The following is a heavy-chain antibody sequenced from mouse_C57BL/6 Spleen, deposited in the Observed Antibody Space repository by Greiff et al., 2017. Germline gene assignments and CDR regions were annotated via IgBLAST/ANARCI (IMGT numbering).Heavy chain of an antibody. CDR3: TRAGTIVTYFDY. Sequence: DVHLVESGEGLVKPGGSLKLSCAASGFTFSSYAMSWVRQTPEKRLEWVAYISSGGDYIYYADTVKGRFTISRDNARNTLYLQMSSLKSEDTAMYYCTRAGTIVTYFDYWGQGTTLTVSS. J-gene: IGHJ2*01. V-gene: IGHV5-9-1*02. CDR2: ISSGGDYI. D-gene: IGHD2-5*01. CDR1: GFTFSSYA.